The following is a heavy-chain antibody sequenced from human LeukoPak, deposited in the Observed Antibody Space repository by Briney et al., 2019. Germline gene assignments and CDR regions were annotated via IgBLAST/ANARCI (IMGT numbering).Heavy chain of an antibody. J-gene: IGHJ4*02. D-gene: IGHD3-9*01. V-gene: IGHV3-48*03. CDR2: ISSSDSTI. CDR3: ARFKYDILTGAPDYFDY. Sequence: TGGSLRLSCAASGFTFSSYEMNWVRQAPGKGLEWVSYISSSDSTIYYADSVKGRFTISRDNAKNSLYLQMNSLRAEDTAVYYCARFKYDILTGAPDYFDYWGQGTLVTVSS. CDR1: GFTFSSYE.